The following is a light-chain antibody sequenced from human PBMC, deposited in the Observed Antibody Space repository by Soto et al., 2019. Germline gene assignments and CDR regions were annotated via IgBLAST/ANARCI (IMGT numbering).Light chain of an antibody. CDR3: QQYNSYSWT. Sequence: EIVMTQSPATLSVSPGERATLSCRASQSVSSNLAWYQQKPGQAPRLLIYATSTRATGIPDRFSGSGSGTEFTLTISSLQSEDFATYYCQQYNSYSWTFGQGTKVEIK. J-gene: IGKJ1*01. V-gene: IGKV3-15*01. CDR2: ATS. CDR1: QSVSSN.